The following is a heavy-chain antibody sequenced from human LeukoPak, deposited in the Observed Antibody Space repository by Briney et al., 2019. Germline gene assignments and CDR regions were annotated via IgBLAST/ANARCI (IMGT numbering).Heavy chain of an antibody. CDR2: IYYSNTT. CDR1: GDSLCRYH. CDR3: ARGTTLDY. V-gene: IGHV4-59*08. J-gene: IGHJ4*02. Sequence: SETLSLTCTLSGDSLCRYHWSCLPEPPGKGVEWSGYIYYSNTTNYNHPLKSRVTISVDTSKNHVSLKLSSETGADTAVYYCARGTTLDYWGQGALVTVAT. D-gene: IGHD1-1*01.